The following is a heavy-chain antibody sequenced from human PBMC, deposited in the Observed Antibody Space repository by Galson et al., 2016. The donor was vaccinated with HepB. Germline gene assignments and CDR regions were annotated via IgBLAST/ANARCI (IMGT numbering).Heavy chain of an antibody. D-gene: IGHD4-11*01. J-gene: IGHJ4*02. V-gene: IGHV1-69*13. CDR2: IIPLFATP. CDR1: GGNFNTYA. Sequence: SVKVSCKASGGNFNTYAISWVRQAPGQGLEWMGGIIPLFATPNYPHKFQGRVAITADESTRTSYMELSSLRVEDSAMYYCAKEADYNFPHFDYWGQGTLVTVSS. CDR3: AKEADYNFPHFDY.